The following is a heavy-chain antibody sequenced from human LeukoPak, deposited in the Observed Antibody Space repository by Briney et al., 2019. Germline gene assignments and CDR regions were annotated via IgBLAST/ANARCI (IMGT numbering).Heavy chain of an antibody. J-gene: IGHJ4*02. Sequence: PGGSLRLSCAASGFTFSSYSMSWVRQAPGKGLEWVSAINGSGGSTYYADSVKGRFTISRDNSKNTLYLQMNSLRAEDTAVYYCAKVGVSLWERPVRYYFDYWGQGTLVTVSS. D-gene: IGHD1-26*01. CDR2: INGSGGST. CDR3: AKVGVSLWERPVRYYFDY. CDR1: GFTFSSYS. V-gene: IGHV3-23*01.